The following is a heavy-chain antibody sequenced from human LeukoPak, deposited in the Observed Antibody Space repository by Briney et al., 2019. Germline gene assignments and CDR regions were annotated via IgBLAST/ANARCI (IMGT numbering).Heavy chain of an antibody. V-gene: IGHV3-30*03. J-gene: IGHJ6*03. CDR1: GFTFSSYG. D-gene: IGHD1-20*01. CDR2: ISYDGSNK. CDR3: AREGNWNDVVPYYYYYMDV. Sequence: GGSLRLSCAASGFTFSSYGMHWVRQAPGKGLEWVAVISYDGSNKYYADSVKGRFTISRDNSKNTLYLQMNSLRAEDTAVYYCAREGNWNDVVPYYYYYMDVWGKGTTVTVSS.